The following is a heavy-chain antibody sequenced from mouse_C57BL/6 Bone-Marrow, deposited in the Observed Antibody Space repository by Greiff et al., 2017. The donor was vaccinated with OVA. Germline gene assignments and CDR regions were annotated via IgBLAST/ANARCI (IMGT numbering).Heavy chain of an antibody. CDR2: INPSTGGT. CDR1: GYSFTGYY. CDR3: ASSPLYDGYYVGYAMDY. Sequence: EVQLQQSGPELVKPGASVKISCKASGYSFTGYYMNWVKQSPEKSLEWIGEINPSTGGTTYNQKFKAKATLTVDKSSSTAYMQLNSLTSEDSAVYYCASSPLYDGYYVGYAMDYWGQGTSVTV. J-gene: IGHJ4*01. V-gene: IGHV1-42*01. D-gene: IGHD2-3*01.